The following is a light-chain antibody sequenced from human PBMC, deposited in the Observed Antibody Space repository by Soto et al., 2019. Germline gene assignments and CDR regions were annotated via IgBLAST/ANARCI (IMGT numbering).Light chain of an antibody. CDR1: QSVSSN. CDR3: QQYNNWPPPYT. V-gene: IGKV3-15*01. CDR2: GAS. J-gene: IGKJ2*01. Sequence: EIVMTQSPATLSVSPGERATLSCRASQSVSSNLAWYQQKPGQAPRRLIYGASTSATGIPARFRGSGSGTEFTLTVSTLPSEDFAVHYCQQYNNWPPPYTFGQGTQLQI.